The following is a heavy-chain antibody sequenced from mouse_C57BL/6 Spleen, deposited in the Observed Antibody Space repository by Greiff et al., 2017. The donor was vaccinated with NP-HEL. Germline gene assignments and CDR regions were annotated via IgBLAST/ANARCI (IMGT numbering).Heavy chain of an antibody. CDR1: GYTFTSYW. CDR2: INPSNGGS. J-gene: IGHJ2*01. Sequence: QVHVKQPGTELVKPGASVKLSCKASGYTFTSYWMHWVKQRPGQGLEWIGNINPSNGGSNYNEKFKSKATLTVDKSSSTAYMQLSSLTSEDSAVYYCSSQLGVFFYFDYWDQGTTLTVSS. D-gene: IGHD4-1*02. CDR3: SSQLGVFFYFDY. V-gene: IGHV1-53*01.